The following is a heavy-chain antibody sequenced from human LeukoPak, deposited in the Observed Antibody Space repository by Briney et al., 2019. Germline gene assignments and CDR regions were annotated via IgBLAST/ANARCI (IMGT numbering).Heavy chain of an antibody. V-gene: IGHV3-23*01. D-gene: IGHD2-15*01. CDR3: AKDDCSGGSCYSGISFYYYGMDV. CDR1: GFTFSSYA. CDR2: ISGSGGST. Sequence: HPGGSLRLSCAASGFTFSSYAMSWVRQAPGKGLEWVSAISGSGGSTYYADSVKGRFTISRDNSKNTLYLQMNSLRAEDTAVYYCAKDDCSGGSCYSGISFYYYGMDVWGQGTTVTVSS. J-gene: IGHJ6*02.